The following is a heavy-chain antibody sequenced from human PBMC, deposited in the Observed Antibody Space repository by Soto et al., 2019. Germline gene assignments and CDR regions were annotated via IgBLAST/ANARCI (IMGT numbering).Heavy chain of an antibody. CDR3: ARWESWYSSGWHFDD. CDR1: GGSISSYY. Sequence: SETLSLTCTVSGGSISSYYWSWIRQPPGKGLEWIGYIYYSGSTNYNPSLKSRVTISVDTSKNQFSLKLSSVTAADTAVYYCARWESWYSSGWHFDDCGQGSLVTVYS. J-gene: IGHJ4*02. CDR2: IYYSGST. V-gene: IGHV4-59*01. D-gene: IGHD6-25*01.